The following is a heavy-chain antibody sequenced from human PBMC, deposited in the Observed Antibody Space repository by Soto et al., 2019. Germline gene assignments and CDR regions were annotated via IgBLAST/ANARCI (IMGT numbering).Heavy chain of an antibody. J-gene: IGHJ4*02. V-gene: IGHV3-48*01. CDR2: ISSSSSTI. CDR3: ASADYKELY. D-gene: IGHD4-4*01. Sequence: EVQLVESGGGLVQPGGSLRLSCAASGFTFSSYSMNWVRQAPGKGLELVSYISSSSSTIFYADSVKGRFTISRDNAKNSLYLQMNSLRAEDTAVYYCASADYKELYWGQGTLVTVSS. CDR1: GFTFSSYS.